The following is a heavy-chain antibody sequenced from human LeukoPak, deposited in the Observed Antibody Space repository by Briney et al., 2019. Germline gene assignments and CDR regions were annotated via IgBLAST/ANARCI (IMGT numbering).Heavy chain of an antibody. V-gene: IGHV3-74*01. CDR3: VSFYETY. J-gene: IGHJ4*02. CDR2: INGDGSWT. D-gene: IGHD2-2*01. Sequence: GGSLRLSCAASGNYWMHWVRQAPGKGLVWVSHINGDGSWTSYADSVKGRFTISKDNARNTVYLQMNNLRAEDTAVYYCVSFYETYWGRGTLVTVSS. CDR1: GNYW.